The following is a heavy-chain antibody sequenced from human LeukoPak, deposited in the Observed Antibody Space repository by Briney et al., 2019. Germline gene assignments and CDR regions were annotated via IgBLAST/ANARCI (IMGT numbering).Heavy chain of an antibody. J-gene: IGHJ4*02. CDR1: GFTFSSAW. V-gene: IGHV3-15*01. CDR2: IKSKTDGGTT. CDR3: TTDSSSSKDY. Sequence: PGRSLRLSCAASGFTFSSAWMSWVRQAPGKGLEWVGRIKSKTDGGTTDYAAPVKGRFTISRDDSKNTLHLQMNSLKTEDTAVYYCTTDSSSSKDYWGQGTLVTVSS. D-gene: IGHD6-6*01.